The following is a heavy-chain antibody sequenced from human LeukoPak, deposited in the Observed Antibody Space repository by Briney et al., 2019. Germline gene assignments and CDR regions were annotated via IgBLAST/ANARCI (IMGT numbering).Heavy chain of an antibody. V-gene: IGHV1-2*02. CDR1: GYTFTGYY. J-gene: IGHJ5*02. D-gene: IGHD3-10*01. CDR2: INLNSGRT. Sequence: GASVKVSCKASGYTFTGYYMHWVRQAPGQGLEWLGWINLNSGRTNYAQKFQGRVTMTRDTSISTAYMELSRLRSDDTAVYYCARDGRGLWFGELYDWFDPWGQGTLVTVSS. CDR3: ARDGRGLWFGELYDWFDP.